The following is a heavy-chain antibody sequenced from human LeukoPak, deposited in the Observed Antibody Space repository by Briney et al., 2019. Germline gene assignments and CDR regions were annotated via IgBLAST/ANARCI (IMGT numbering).Heavy chain of an antibody. Sequence: SVKVSCXASGYTFTSYGISWVRQAPGQGLEWMGRIIPIFGTANYAQKFQGRVTITTDESTSTAYMELSSLRSEDTAVYYCARIPIAVAGRWYYFDYWGQGTLVTVSS. V-gene: IGHV1-69*05. CDR3: ARIPIAVAGRWYYFDY. CDR2: IIPIFGTA. J-gene: IGHJ4*02. CDR1: GYTFTSYG. D-gene: IGHD6-19*01.